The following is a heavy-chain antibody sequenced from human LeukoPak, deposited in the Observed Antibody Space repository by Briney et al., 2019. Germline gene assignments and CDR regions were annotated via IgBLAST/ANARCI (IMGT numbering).Heavy chain of an antibody. CDR1: GYTFTGYY. V-gene: IGHV1-2*02. CDR3: ARESGTDAFDI. J-gene: IGHJ3*02. Sequence: VASVKVSCKASGYTFTGYYMHWVRQAPGQGLEWMGWINPNSGGTNYAQKFQGRVTMTRDTSISTAYMELSRLGSDDAAVYYCARESGTDAFDIWGQGTMVTVSS. D-gene: IGHD6-13*01. CDR2: INPNSGGT.